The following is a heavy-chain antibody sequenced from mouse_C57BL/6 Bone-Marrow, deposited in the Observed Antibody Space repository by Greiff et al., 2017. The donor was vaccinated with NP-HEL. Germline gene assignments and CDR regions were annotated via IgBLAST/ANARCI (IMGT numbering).Heavy chain of an antibody. CDR3: ARDTMATTRAWFAY. D-gene: IGHD2-2*01. CDR1: GFTFSSYA. Sequence: EVQLVESGGGLVKPGGSLKLSCAASGFTFSSYAMSWVRQTPEKRLEWVATISDGGSYTYYPDNVKGRFTISRDNAKNNLYLQMSHLKSEDTAMYYCARDTMATTRAWFAYWGQGTLVTVSA. V-gene: IGHV5-4*01. CDR2: ISDGGSYT. J-gene: IGHJ3*01.